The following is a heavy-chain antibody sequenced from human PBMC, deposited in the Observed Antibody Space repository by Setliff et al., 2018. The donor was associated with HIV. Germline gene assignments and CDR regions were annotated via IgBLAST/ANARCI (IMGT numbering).Heavy chain of an antibody. J-gene: IGHJ4*02. D-gene: IGHD3-16*02. V-gene: IGHV4-4*02. Sequence: PSETLSLTCAVSGGSFSSSKWWSWIRQHPGKALEWIGYIHHSGSAFYNPSLKSRLTISIDTSKSQFSLRLSSVPAADTAVYYCASGRVRQSRKFGGVIVLPPFDYWGQGTLVTVS. CDR2: IHHSGSA. CDR3: ASGRVRQSRKFGGVIVLPPFDY. CDR1: GGSFSSSKW.